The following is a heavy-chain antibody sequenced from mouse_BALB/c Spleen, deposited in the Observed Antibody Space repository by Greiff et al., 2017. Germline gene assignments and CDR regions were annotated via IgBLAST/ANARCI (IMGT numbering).Heavy chain of an antibody. CDR3: ERNWYGSSYFDY. CDR1: GYTFTNYW. D-gene: IGHD1-1*01. V-gene: IGHV1-63*02. J-gene: IGHJ2*01. Sequence: VKVVESGAELVRPGTSVKMSCKAAGYTFTNYWIGWVKQRPGHGLEWIGDIYPGGGYTNYNEKFKGKATLTADTSSSTAYMQLSSLTSEDSAIYYCERNWYGSSYFDYWGQGTTLTVSS. CDR2: IYPGGGYT.